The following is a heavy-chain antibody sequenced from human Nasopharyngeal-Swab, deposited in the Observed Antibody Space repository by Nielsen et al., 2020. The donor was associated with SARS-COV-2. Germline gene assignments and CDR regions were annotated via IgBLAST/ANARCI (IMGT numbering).Heavy chain of an antibody. D-gene: IGHD3/OR15-3a*01. V-gene: IGHV1-3*01. CDR3: ARERRDWYSFDN. CDR1: GYTFSAYA. CDR2: IHSGNGNR. J-gene: IGHJ4*02. Sequence: ASVKVSCKDSGYTFSAYAIHWVRQATGQRLEWMGWIHSGNGNRKYLEKFQGRVTISRDVPASTVYMELISLTSEDTAVYYCARERRDWYSFDNWGQGTLVTVSS.